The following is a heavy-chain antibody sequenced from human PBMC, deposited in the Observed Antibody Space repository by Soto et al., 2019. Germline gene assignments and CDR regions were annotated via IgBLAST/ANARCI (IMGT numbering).Heavy chain of an antibody. CDR2: ISWNSGSI. CDR3: AKDRYCSSTRRHDAFDI. D-gene: IGHD2-2*01. V-gene: IGHV3-9*01. J-gene: IGHJ3*02. Sequence: PGGSLRLSCAASEFTFHDYAMHWVRQAPGKGLEWVSGISWNSGSIVYADSVKGRFTISRDNAKNSLYLQMNSLGAEDTAFYYCAKDRYCSSTRRHDAFDIWGQGTMVTVSS. CDR1: EFTFHDYA.